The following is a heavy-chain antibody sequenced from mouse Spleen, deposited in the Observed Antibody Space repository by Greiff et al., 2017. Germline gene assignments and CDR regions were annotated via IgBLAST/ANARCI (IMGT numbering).Heavy chain of an antibody. V-gene: IGHV3-6*01. CDR2: ISYDGSN. CDR3: AREATATGFAY. D-gene: IGHD1-2*01. CDR1: GYSITSGYY. J-gene: IGHJ3*01. Sequence: EVQLQESGPGLVKPSQSLSLTCSVTGYSITSGYYWNWIRQFPGNKLEWMGYISYDGSNNYNPSLKNPISITRDTSKNQFFLKLNSVTTEDTATYYCAREATATGFAYWGQGTLVTVSA.